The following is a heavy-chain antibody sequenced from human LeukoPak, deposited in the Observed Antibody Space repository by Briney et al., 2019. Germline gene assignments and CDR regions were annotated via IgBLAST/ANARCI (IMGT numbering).Heavy chain of an antibody. CDR2: IYTSGST. V-gene: IGHV4-4*07. CDR3: ARKRGGSRELAPDDAFDI. Sequence: PSETLSLTCTVSGGSISSYYWSWIRQPAGKGLEWIGRIYTSGSTNYNPSLKSRVTMSVDTSKNQFSLELSSVTAADTAVYYCARKRGGSRELAPDDAFDIWGQGTMVTVSS. CDR1: GGSISSYY. J-gene: IGHJ3*02. D-gene: IGHD1-14*01.